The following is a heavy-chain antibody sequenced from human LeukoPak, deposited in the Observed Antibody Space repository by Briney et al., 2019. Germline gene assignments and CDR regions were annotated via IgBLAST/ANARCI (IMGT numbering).Heavy chain of an antibody. J-gene: IGHJ5*02. V-gene: IGHV3-30*02. D-gene: IGHD1-26*01. CDR1: GFTFSSYG. Sequence: PGGSLRLSCAASGFTFSSYGMHWVRQAPGKGLEWVAFIRYDGNIKYYADSVKGRFTISRDNAKNSLYLQMNSLRAEDTAVYYCARDGSVVAHYVWFDPWGQGTLVTVSS. CDR2: IRYDGNIK. CDR3: ARDGSVVAHYVWFDP.